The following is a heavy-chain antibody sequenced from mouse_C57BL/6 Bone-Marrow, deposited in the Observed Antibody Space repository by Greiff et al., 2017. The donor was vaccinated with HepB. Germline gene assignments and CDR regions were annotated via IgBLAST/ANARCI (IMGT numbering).Heavy chain of an antibody. V-gene: IGHV1-69*01. J-gene: IGHJ2*01. CDR1: GYTFTSYW. CDR3: AREGFITTD. Sequence: VQLQQPGAELVMPGASVKLSCKASGYTFTSYWMHWVKQRPGQGLEWIGEIDPSDSYTNYNQKFKGKSTLTVDKSSSTAYMQLSSLTSEDSAVHYCAREGFITTDWGQGTTLTVSS. CDR2: IDPSDSYT. D-gene: IGHD1-1*01.